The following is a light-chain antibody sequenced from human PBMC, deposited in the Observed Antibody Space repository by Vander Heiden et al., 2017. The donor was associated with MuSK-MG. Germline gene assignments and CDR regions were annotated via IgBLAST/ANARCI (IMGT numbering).Light chain of an antibody. CDR1: QSVGTY. J-gene: IGKJ5*01. Sequence: EIVLTQSPATLSLSPGERATLSCRASQSVGTYLAWYQQKPGQSPRPLIYDAFVRATDVPDRFNDSGSGTDFTLTISSLEPEDFAVYYCQQRSNWPITFGQGTRLEVK. CDR2: DAF. CDR3: QQRSNWPIT. V-gene: IGKV3-11*01.